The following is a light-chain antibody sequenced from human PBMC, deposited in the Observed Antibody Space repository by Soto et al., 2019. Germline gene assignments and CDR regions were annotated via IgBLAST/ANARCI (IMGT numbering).Light chain of an antibody. V-gene: IGLV1-40*01. Sequence: QSVLTQPPSVSGAPGQRVTISCTGSNSNIGAGYDVHWYQQVPGTAPKLLIYGNSNRPSGVPDRFSGSKSGTSASLAITGLQAEGEADYYCQSYDSSLSVVFGGGTKLTVL. J-gene: IGLJ2*01. CDR2: GNS. CDR3: QSYDSSLSVV. CDR1: NSNIGAGYD.